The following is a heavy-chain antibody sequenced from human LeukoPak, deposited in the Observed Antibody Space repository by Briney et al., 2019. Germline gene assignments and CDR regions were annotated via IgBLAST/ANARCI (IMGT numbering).Heavy chain of an antibody. V-gene: IGHV3-20*01. CDR3: ARAQDSITMVRGVIGPFDY. CDR1: GFIFDDYG. CDR2: INWNGRSI. Sequence: GGSLRLSCAASGFIFDDYGMSWVRQVPGKGLEWVSGINWNGRSIGYADSVKGRFTISRDNAKKSLYLQMNNLRAEDTAFYHCARAQDSITMVRGVIGPFDYWGQGTLVTVSS. J-gene: IGHJ4*02. D-gene: IGHD3-10*01.